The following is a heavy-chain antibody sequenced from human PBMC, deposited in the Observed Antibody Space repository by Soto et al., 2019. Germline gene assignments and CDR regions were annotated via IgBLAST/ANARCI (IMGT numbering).Heavy chain of an antibody. J-gene: IGHJ4*02. V-gene: IGHV4-39*01. CDR3: ARLEGLATVSYYFDF. CDR2: IYYRGNA. Sequence: SETLSLTCSVSDDSINSDKYYWGWIRQPPGKGLEWIGSIYYRGNAYYNPSLQTRVTISLDKSKSQFSLKLDSVTAADSAVYFCARLEGLATVSYYFDFWGPGALVTVSS. D-gene: IGHD3-9*01. CDR1: DDSINSDKYY.